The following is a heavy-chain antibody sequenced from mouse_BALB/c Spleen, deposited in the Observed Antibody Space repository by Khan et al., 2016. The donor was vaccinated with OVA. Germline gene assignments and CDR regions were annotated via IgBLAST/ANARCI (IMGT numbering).Heavy chain of an antibody. D-gene: IGHD2-4*01. CDR1: GYTFTSYW. CDR2: INPSNGRT. J-gene: IGHJ3*01. CDR3: ARSTMITTEFAY. V-gene: IGHV1S81*02. Sequence: QVRLQQSGAELVKPGASVKLSCKASGYTFTSYWMHWVKQRPGQGLEWIGEINPSNGRTNYNEKFKSKATLTVDKSSNTAYMQLSSLTSEDSAVYYCARSTMITTEFAYGGQGTLVTVSA.